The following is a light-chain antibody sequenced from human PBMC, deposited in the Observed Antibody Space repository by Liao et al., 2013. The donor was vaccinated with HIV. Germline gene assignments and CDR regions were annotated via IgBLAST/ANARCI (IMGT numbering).Light chain of an antibody. V-gene: IGLV3-21*04. CDR1: SIGSKS. Sequence: SYVLTQSPSASVAPGKTASITCGGDSIGSKSVHWYQQKPGQAPVLVIYYDSDRPSGIPERFSGSNSGNTATLTISRVEAGDEADYYCQVWDTFIEHVVFGGGTKLIVL. J-gene: IGLJ2*01. CDR3: QVWDTFIEHVV. CDR2: YDS.